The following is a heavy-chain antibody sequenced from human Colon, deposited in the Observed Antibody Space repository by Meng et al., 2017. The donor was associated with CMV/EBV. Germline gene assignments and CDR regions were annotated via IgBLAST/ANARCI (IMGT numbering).Heavy chain of an antibody. J-gene: IGHJ4*02. V-gene: IGHV4-4*07. CDR1: GASITSYY. CDR3: ARDSNLSGLAY. Sequence: QVQLRGSGPGLVKPSETLSLTCTVSGASITSYYWSWIRQPAGKGLEWIGRVYISGNTNYNPSLKSRVTMPIDTSKNQLSLNIRSVTAADTAVYYCARDSNLSGLAYWGQGTLVTVSS. CDR2: VYISGNT. D-gene: IGHD3-10*01.